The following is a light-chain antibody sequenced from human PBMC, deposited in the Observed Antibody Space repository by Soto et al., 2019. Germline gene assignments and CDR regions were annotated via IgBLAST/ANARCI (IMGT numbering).Light chain of an antibody. Sequence: EIVLTQSPGTLSLSPGERATLSCRASQSVSSTYLAWYQQKPGQAPRLLIYGASSRGTGIPDRFSGSGSGTAFSLDISRLEPEDFAVYYWQQYGSSLYTFGQGTKLEIK. V-gene: IGKV3-20*01. CDR2: GAS. CDR3: QQYGSSLYT. J-gene: IGKJ2*01. CDR1: QSVSSTY.